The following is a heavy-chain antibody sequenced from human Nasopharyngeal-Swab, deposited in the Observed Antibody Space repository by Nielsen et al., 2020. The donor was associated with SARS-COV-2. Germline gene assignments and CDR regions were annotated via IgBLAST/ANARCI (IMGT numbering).Heavy chain of an antibody. CDR2: IYSGGST. V-gene: IGHV3-53*01. D-gene: IGHD7-27*01. CDR3: ARACPDWGGFDY. J-gene: IGHJ4*02. Sequence: WIRQPPGKGLEWVSVIYSGGSTYYADSVKGRFTISRDNSKNTLYLQMNSLRAEDTAVYYCARACPDWGGFDYWGQGTLVTVSS.